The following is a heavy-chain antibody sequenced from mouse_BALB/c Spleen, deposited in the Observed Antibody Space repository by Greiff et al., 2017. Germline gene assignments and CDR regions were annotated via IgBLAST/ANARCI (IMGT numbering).Heavy chain of an antibody. CDR1: GFSLTSYG. Sequence: VQLQQSGPGLVAPSQSLSITCTVSGFSLTSYGVHWVRQPPGKGLEWLGVIWAGGSTNYNSALMSRLSISKDNSKSQVFLKMNSLQTDDTAMYYCARRANWDDDYFDYWGQGTTLTVSS. V-gene: IGHV2-9*02. D-gene: IGHD4-1*01. CDR3: ARRANWDDDYFDY. J-gene: IGHJ2*01. CDR2: IWAGGST.